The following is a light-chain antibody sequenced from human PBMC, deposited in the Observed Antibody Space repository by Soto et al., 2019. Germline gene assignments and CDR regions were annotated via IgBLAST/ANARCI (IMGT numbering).Light chain of an antibody. CDR3: QQYDNYPLT. CDR2: DAS. Sequence: DIQMTQSPSTLSASVGDRVTITCRASQSMSTWLAWYQQKPGKAPNLLIYDASSLQSGVPSRFSGSGSGTEFTLTINSLQPDDFATYYCQQYDNYPLTFGGGTKVEIK. J-gene: IGKJ4*01. V-gene: IGKV1-5*01. CDR1: QSMSTW.